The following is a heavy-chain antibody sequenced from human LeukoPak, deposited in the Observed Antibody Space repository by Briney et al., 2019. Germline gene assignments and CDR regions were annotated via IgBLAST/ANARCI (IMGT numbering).Heavy chain of an antibody. CDR2: IYTSGST. Sequence: ETLSLTCSVSGYSISSGYYWGWIRQPPGKGLEWIGRIYTSGSTNYNPSLKSRVTISVDTSKNQFSLKLSSVTAADTAVYYCAGGPSGWYYFDYWGQGTLVTVSS. J-gene: IGHJ4*02. CDR1: GYSISSGYY. CDR3: AGGPSGWYYFDY. V-gene: IGHV4-38-2*01. D-gene: IGHD6-19*01.